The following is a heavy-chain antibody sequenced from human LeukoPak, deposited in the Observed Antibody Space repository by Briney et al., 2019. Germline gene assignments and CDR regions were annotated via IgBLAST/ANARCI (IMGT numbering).Heavy chain of an antibody. J-gene: IGHJ3*02. CDR1: GFTVSSNH. CDR3: TFYASGTYTPFDI. D-gene: IGHD3-10*01. V-gene: IGHV3-73*01. CDR2: IRSKANSYAT. Sequence: GGSLRLSCAASGFTVSSNHMSWVRQASGRGLEWVGHIRSKANSYATAYAASVKGRFTISRDDSKNTTYLQMNSLKTEDTAVYYCTFYASGTYTPFDIWGQGTMVTVSS.